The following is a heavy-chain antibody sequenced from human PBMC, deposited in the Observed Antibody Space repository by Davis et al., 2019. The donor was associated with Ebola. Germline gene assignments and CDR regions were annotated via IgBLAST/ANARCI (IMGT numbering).Heavy chain of an antibody. CDR3: ARQIGGYSYGYGGYYYYGMDV. CDR2: IRSKANSYAT. CDR1: GFTFSGSA. Sequence: GESLKISCAASGFTFSGSAMHWVRQASGKGLEWVGRIRSKANSYATAYAASVKGRFTISRDDSKNTAYLQMNSLKTEDTAVYYCARQIGGYSYGYGGYYYYGMDVWGQGTTVTVSS. D-gene: IGHD5-18*01. V-gene: IGHV3-73*01. J-gene: IGHJ6*02.